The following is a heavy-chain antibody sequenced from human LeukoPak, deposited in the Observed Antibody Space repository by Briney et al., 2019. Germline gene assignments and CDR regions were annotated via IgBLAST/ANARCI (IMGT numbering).Heavy chain of an antibody. CDR3: ARHYGSGRPYFDY. D-gene: IGHD3-10*01. J-gene: IGHJ4*02. V-gene: IGHV4-61*02. CDR1: GVSISSGSYY. Sequence: RASQTLSLTCTVSGVSISSGSYYWSWIRQPAGKGLEWIGRIYTSGSTNYNPSLKSRVTISVDTSKNQFSLKLSSVTAADTAVYYCARHYGSGRPYFDYWGQGTLVTVSS. CDR2: IYTSGST.